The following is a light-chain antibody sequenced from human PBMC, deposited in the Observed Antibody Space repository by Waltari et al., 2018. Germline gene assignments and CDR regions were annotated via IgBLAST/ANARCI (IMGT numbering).Light chain of an antibody. CDR1: RSNIGSNA. Sequence: QSVLTQPTSASGTPGQRVTISCSGSRSNIGSNAVNWYQQVPGTAPKLLIYTNDQRPSGVPDRFSGSKSGTSASLAISVLQSEDEAGYYCAAWDDSLSGFVCGTGTKVTVL. J-gene: IGLJ1*01. CDR2: TND. CDR3: AAWDDSLSGFV. V-gene: IGLV1-44*01.